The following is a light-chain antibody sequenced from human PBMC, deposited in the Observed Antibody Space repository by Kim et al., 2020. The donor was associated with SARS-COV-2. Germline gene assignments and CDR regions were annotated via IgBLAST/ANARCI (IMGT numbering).Light chain of an antibody. CDR2: DAS. V-gene: IGKV3-11*01. J-gene: IGKJ4*01. CDR3: HQRNNPLT. CDR1: QSVSSS. Sequence: PGERATLSCRASQSVSSSLAWYQQKPGQAPRLVIYDASNRATGIPARFSGSGSGTDFTLTISSLEPEDFAVYYCHQRNNPLTFGGGTKLDIK.